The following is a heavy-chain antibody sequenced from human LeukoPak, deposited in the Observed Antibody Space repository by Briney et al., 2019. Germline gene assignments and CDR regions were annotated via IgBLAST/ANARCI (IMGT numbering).Heavy chain of an antibody. V-gene: IGHV1-2*02. J-gene: IGHJ6*02. CDR2: INPNSGGT. CDR1: GYTFTGYY. Sequence: ASVKVSCKASGYTFTGYYMHWVRQAPGQGLEWMGWINPNSGGTNYAQKFQGRVTMTRDTSISTAYMELSRLRSDDTAVYYCARDPLLTHCSSTSCYSYYYYGMDVWGQGTTVTVSS. D-gene: IGHD2-2*01. CDR3: ARDPLLTHCSSTSCYSYYYYGMDV.